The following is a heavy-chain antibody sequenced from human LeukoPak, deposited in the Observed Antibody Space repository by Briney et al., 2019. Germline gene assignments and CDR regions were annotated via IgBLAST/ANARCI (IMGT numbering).Heavy chain of an antibody. V-gene: IGHV3-30*18. J-gene: IGHJ6*02. CDR1: GSTFSSYG. D-gene: IGHD3-10*01. Sequence: GRSLRLSCAASGSTFSSYGMHWVRQAPGKGLEWVAVISYDGSNKYYADSVKGRFTISRDNSKNTLYLQMNSLRAEDTAVYYCAKSLGVRPGYYYYGMDVWGQGTTVTVSS. CDR3: AKSLGVRPGYYYYGMDV. CDR2: ISYDGSNK.